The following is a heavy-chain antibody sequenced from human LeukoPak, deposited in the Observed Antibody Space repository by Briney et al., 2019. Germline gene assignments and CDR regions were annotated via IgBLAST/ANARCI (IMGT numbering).Heavy chain of an antibody. Sequence: GGSLRLSCAASRFTFSSYEMNWVRQAPGQRLEWVSSITSGSSYIYYADSVKGRFTISRDNAKSSLYLQMDSLRAEDTAVYYCARDPYSGNYGAYYYYYMDVWGKGTTVTISS. CDR3: ARDPYSGNYGAYYYYYMDV. V-gene: IGHV3-21*01. CDR1: RFTFSSYE. J-gene: IGHJ6*03. CDR2: ITSGSSYI. D-gene: IGHD1-26*01.